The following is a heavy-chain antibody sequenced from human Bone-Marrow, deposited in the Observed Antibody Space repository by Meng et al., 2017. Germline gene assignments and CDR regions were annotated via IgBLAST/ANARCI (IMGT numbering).Heavy chain of an antibody. V-gene: IGHV4-4*02. CDR2: VYHRGDT. CDR3: GRDQGRELINH. D-gene: IGHD1-7*01. CDR1: GDSISSDIW. Sequence: QVHLQESGPGLVKPSGTLSLTCTVSGDSISSDIWWSWVRQPPGKGLEWIGEVYHRGDTNYNPSLKSRVDISADKSKNQFYLSLFSVTAADTAVYYCGRDQGRELINHWGQGTLVTVSS. J-gene: IGHJ4*02.